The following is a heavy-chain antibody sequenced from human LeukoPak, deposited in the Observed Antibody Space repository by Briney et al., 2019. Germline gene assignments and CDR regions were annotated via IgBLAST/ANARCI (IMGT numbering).Heavy chain of an antibody. CDR1: GYTFTTYY. CDR2: INPSGGST. Sequence: GASVKVSCKASGYTFTTYYMHWVRQAPGQGLEWMGIINPSGGSTYYADSVKGRFTISRDNSKNTLYLQMNSLRAEDTAVYYCAKDGYYDFWSGYYHLYYYYYYMDVWGKGTTVTVSS. CDR3: AKDGYYDFWSGYYHLYYYYYYMDV. D-gene: IGHD3-3*01. V-gene: IGHV1-46*04. J-gene: IGHJ6*03.